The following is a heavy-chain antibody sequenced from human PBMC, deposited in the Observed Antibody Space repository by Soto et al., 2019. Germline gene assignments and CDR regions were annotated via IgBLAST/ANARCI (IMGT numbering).Heavy chain of an antibody. Sequence: PGGSLRLSCAASGFTFSSYGMHWVRQAPGKGLEWVAVIWYDGSNKYYADSVKGRFTISRDNSKNTLYLQMNSLRAEDTAVYYCARQTLDYYGSRSVGFDYWGQGTLVTVSS. CDR3: ARQTLDYYGSRSVGFDY. D-gene: IGHD3-10*01. CDR2: IWYDGSNK. V-gene: IGHV3-33*01. CDR1: GFTFSSYG. J-gene: IGHJ4*02.